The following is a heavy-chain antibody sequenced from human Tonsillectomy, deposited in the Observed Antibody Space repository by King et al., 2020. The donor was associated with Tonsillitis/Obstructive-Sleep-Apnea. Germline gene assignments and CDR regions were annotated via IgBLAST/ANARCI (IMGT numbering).Heavy chain of an antibody. V-gene: IGHV3-15*07. D-gene: IGHD4-17*01. CDR2: IKSKTDGGTT. CDR3: TAEPAHTVTN. J-gene: IGHJ4*01. CDR1: GFTFNDAW. Sequence: VQLVESGGGLVEPGGSLTISCAASGFTFNDAWMNWVRQAPGQGLEWVGRIKSKTDGGTTNYAAPVKGRLTISRDDSNNTLFLLMNSLKTEDTAVYYCTAEPAHTVTNWGHGPLVTVSS.